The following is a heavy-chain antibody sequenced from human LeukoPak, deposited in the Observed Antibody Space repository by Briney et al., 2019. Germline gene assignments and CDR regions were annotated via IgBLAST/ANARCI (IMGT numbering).Heavy chain of an antibody. CDR2: ISGSGGST. D-gene: IGHD3-22*01. J-gene: IGHJ4*02. CDR3: AKDLQLMAYYDSRRDKISTGY. V-gene: IGHV3-23*01. CDR1: GFTFSNAW. Sequence: PGGSLRLSCAASGFTFSNAWMSWVRQAPGKGLEWVSAISGSGGSTYYADSVKGRFTISRDNSKNTLYLQMNSLRAEDTAVYYCAKDLQLMAYYDSRRDKISTGYWGQGTLVTVSS.